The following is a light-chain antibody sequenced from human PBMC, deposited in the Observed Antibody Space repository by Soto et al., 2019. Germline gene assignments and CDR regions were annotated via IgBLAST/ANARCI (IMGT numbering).Light chain of an antibody. V-gene: IGLV2-14*03. CDR3: NSYTGTSSRYX. CDR1: SSDIGTYNY. Sequence: QSVLTQPASVSGSPGQSITISCTGTSSDIGTYNYVSWYQQHTGKAPKLMIFDVSYRPSGVSNRFSGSKSDNTASLTISGLQAEDEADYYCNSYTGTSSRYXFGTGTKLTVL. CDR2: DVS. J-gene: IGLJ1*01.